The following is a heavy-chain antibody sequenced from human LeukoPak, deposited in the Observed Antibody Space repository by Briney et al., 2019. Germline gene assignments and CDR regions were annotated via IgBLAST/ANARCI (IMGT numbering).Heavy chain of an antibody. CDR3: ARGSSNAIVVVTGGIDY. V-gene: IGHV3-48*01. J-gene: IGHJ4*02. D-gene: IGHD2-21*02. Sequence: GGSLRLSCAASGFTFSSCEMNWVRQAPGKGLEWVSYISSSGSTIYYADSVKGRFTISRDNAKNSLYLQMNSLRAEDTAVYYCARGSSNAIVVVTGGIDYWGQGTLVTVSS. CDR2: ISSSGSTI. CDR1: GFTFSSCE.